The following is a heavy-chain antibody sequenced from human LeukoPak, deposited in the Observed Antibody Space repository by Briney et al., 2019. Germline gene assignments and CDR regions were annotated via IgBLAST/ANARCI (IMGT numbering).Heavy chain of an antibody. CDR1: GYSFTSYW. Sequence: GESLKISCKGSGYSFTSYWIGWVRQMPGKGLEWMGIIYPGDSDTRYSPSFQGQVTISADKSISTAYLQWSSLKASDTAMYYCARRSQPPLGYHYYGMDVWGQGTTVTVSS. V-gene: IGHV5-51*01. CDR2: IYPGDSDT. D-gene: IGHD1-26*01. J-gene: IGHJ6*02. CDR3: ARRSQPPLGYHYYGMDV.